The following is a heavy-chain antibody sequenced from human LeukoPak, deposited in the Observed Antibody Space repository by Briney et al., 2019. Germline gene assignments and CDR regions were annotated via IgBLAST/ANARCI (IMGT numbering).Heavy chain of an antibody. J-gene: IGHJ5*02. D-gene: IGHD5-12*01. Sequence: KFQGRVTITRDTSASTAYMELSSLRSEDTAVYYCARDPSGRGYSGYDLGAWGQGTLVTVSS. V-gene: IGHV1-3*01. CDR3: ARDPSGRGYSGYDLGA.